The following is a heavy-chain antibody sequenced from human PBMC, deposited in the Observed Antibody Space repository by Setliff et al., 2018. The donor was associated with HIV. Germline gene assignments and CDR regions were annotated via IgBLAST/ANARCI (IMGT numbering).Heavy chain of an antibody. CDR1: GYSISSGYY. Sequence: SETLSLTCAVSGYSISSGYYWGWIRQPTGKGLEWIGSIHHGGSTYYSPSLKSRVTISLEPSKIQFSLKLSAVTAADTAVYYCARVVYNSIGYYYLGAFDIWGQGTMVTVSS. V-gene: IGHV4-38-2*01. D-gene: IGHD3-22*01. CDR3: ARVVYNSIGYYYLGAFDI. CDR2: IHHGGST. J-gene: IGHJ3*02.